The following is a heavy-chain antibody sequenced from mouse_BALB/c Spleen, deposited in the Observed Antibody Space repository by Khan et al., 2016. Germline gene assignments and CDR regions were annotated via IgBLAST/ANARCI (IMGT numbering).Heavy chain of an antibody. J-gene: IGHJ4*01. V-gene: IGHV9-3-1*01. CDR1: GYTFTNYG. D-gene: IGHD2-3*01. CDR3: ARRRIYDGYYDAMDY. CDR2: INTYTGEP. Sequence: QIQLVQSGPELKKPGETVKISCKASGYTFTNYGMNWVKQAPGKGLKWMGWINTYTGEPTYADDFKGRFAFSLETSASTAYLQINNLKNEDTATXVWARRRIYDGYYDAMDYWGQGTSVTVSS.